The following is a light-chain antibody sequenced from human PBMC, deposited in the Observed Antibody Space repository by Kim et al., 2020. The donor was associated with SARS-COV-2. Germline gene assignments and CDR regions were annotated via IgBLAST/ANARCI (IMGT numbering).Light chain of an antibody. V-gene: IGLV2-14*03. Sequence: GPSITISCTGTGSDVGGYNAVSCYQQHPGKAPKLMIYDVSNRPSGVSNRFSGAKSGNTASLTISGLQAEDEADYYCSSYTSSSTRVFGVGTQLTVL. CDR2: DVS. CDR3: SSYTSSSTRV. CDR1: GSDVGGYNA. J-gene: IGLJ2*01.